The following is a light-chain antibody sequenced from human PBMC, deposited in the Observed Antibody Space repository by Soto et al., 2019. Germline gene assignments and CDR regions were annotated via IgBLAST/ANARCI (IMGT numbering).Light chain of an antibody. CDR2: DAS. Sequence: EIVLTQSPATLSLSPGERATLSFRASETIRGLLAWYQQRPGQPPRLLIYDASNRATGIPARFSGSGSGTDFTLTISSLEPEDFAVYYCQQRSNWQITFGQGTRLEIK. CDR1: ETIRGL. V-gene: IGKV3-11*01. CDR3: QQRSNWQIT. J-gene: IGKJ5*01.